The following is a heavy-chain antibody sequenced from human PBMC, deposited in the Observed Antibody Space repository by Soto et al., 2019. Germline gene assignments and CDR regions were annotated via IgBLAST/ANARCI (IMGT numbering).Heavy chain of an antibody. CDR1: GSTFSNDL. CDR3: ARDRSYSLDV. Sequence: GGSLRLSCAVSGSTFSNDLMHWVRQAPGKGLVWVSHINSDGSSTNYADFVKGRFTIARDNAKNTVYLQMNSLRAEDTAVYYCARDRSYSLDVWGQGTPVTVSS. J-gene: IGHJ6*02. CDR2: INSDGSST. V-gene: IGHV3-74*01.